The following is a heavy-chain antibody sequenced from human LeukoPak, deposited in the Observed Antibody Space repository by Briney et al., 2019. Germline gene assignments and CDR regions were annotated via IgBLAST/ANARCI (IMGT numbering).Heavy chain of an antibody. CDR1: GFTFSSYS. J-gene: IGHJ4*02. D-gene: IGHD3-10*01. Sequence: GGSLRLSCAASGFTFSSYSMNWVRQAPGKGLEWVSYISSSSSTIYYADSVKGRFTISRDNAKNSLYLQMNSLRAEDTAVYYCARVAMVRGVTPLSYWGQGTLVTVSS. CDR2: ISSSSSTI. CDR3: ARVAMVRGVTPLSY. V-gene: IGHV3-48*04.